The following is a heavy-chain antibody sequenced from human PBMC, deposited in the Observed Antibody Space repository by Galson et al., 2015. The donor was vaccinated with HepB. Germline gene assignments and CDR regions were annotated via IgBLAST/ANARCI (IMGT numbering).Heavy chain of an antibody. D-gene: IGHD6-13*01. CDR3: ARDEEQQRYYYYYYGMDV. CDR2: ISYDGSNK. J-gene: IGHJ6*02. V-gene: IGHV3-30*04. CDR1: GFTFSSYA. Sequence: SLRLSCAASGFTFSSYAMHWVRQAPGKGLEWVAVISYDGSNKYYADSVKGRFTISRDNSKNTLYLQMNSLRAEDTAVYYCARDEEQQRYYYYYYGMDVWGQGTTVTVSS.